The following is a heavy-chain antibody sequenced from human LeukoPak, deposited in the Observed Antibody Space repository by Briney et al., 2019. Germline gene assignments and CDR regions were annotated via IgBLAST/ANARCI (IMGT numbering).Heavy chain of an antibody. J-gene: IGHJ3*01. D-gene: IGHD1-1*01. V-gene: IGHV1-69*05. CDR3: ARGNWSDAFDV. CDR1: GGTFSSYA. CDR2: ITPMVDTA. Sequence: SMKVSCKASGGTFSSYAIIWVRQAPGQGLEWMGGITPMVDTAKYAQKFQDRVTITTDESASTAYLDLTSLTSEDTAVYYCARGNWSDAFDVWGQGALVTVSS.